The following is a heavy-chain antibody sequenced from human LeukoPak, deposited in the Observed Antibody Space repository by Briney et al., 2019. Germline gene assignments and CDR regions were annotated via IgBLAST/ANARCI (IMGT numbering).Heavy chain of an antibody. CDR2: IKRKTDGGAT. CDR1: GFTFSDVW. J-gene: IGHJ3*02. CDR3: ATGFINAFDI. Sequence: PGGSLRLSCAASGFTFSDVWMSWVRQAPGKGLEWVGRIKRKTDGGATDFAAPVKGRFSISRDDSKNTLFLQMNGLKAEDTAFYYCATGFINAFDIWGQGTMVTVSS. V-gene: IGHV3-15*01.